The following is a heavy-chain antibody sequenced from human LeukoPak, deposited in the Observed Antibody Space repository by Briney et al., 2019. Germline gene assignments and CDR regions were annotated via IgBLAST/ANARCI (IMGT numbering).Heavy chain of an antibody. V-gene: IGHV3-7*01. J-gene: IGHJ6*02. CDR3: AKDQRSYYGSDYYYYGMDV. CDR2: IKGDGSQK. D-gene: IGHD3-10*01. Sequence: HPGGSLRLSCAASGFSFSDHWLDWVRQAPGKGLEWVAHIKGDGSQKYYVDSVKGRFTISRDNSKNTLYLQMNSLRAEDTAVYYCAKDQRSYYGSDYYYYGMDVWGQGTTVTVSS. CDR1: GFSFSDHW.